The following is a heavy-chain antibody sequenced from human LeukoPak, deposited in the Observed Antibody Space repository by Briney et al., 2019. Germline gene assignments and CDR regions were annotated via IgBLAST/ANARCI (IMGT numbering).Heavy chain of an antibody. CDR2: IYHSGST. CDR1: GYSISSGYY. V-gene: IGHV4-38-2*02. CDR3: ARVGTDCSGGSCYDWFDP. Sequence: PSETLSLTCTVSGYSISSGYYWGWIRPPPGKGLEWIGCIYHSGSTYYNPSLKSRVTISVDTSKNQFSLKLSSVTAADTAVYYCARVGTDCSGGSCYDWFDPWGQGTLVTVSS. J-gene: IGHJ5*02. D-gene: IGHD2-15*01.